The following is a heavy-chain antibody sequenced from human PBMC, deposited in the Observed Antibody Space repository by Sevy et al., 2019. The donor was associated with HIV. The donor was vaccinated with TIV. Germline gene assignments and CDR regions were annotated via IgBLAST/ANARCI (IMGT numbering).Heavy chain of an antibody. CDR2: IYPGDSDT. Sequence: GESLKISCKGSGYNFPSYWIGWVRQMPGKGLEWMGIIYPGDSDTRYSPSFQGQVTMSADKSISTAYLQWSSLKASDTTMYYCARQRDYYDSSGYTISEIDYWGQGTLVTVSS. V-gene: IGHV5-51*01. D-gene: IGHD3-22*01. J-gene: IGHJ4*02. CDR1: GYNFPSYW. CDR3: ARQRDYYDSSGYTISEIDY.